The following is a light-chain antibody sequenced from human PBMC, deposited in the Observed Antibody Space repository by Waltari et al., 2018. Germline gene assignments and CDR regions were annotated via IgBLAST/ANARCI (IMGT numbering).Light chain of an antibody. CDR2: DTY. Sequence: EIVLTQSPPTLSLPPGARATLSCRASQSVTSYLAWYQKKPGQAPRLLIYDTYNRATGVPARFSSSGYRTDFTLTSSSLEPEDFALYCCQQRSDQITFGGGTKVEI. V-gene: IGKV3-11*01. J-gene: IGKJ4*01. CDR3: QQRSDQIT. CDR1: QSVTSY.